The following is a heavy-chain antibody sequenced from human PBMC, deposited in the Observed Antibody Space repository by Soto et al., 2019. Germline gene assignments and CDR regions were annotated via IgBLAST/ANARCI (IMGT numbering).Heavy chain of an antibody. CDR2: IYYSGST. J-gene: IGHJ4*02. V-gene: IGHV4-59*08. Sequence: SETLSLTCTVSGGSISSYYWSWIRQPPGKGLEWIGYIYYSGSTNYNPSLKSRVTISVDTSKNQFSLKLNSMTAADTAVYYCARHNYGSGSIYFDYWGQGTLVTVSS. CDR3: ARHNYGSGSIYFDY. CDR1: GGSISSYY. D-gene: IGHD3-10*01.